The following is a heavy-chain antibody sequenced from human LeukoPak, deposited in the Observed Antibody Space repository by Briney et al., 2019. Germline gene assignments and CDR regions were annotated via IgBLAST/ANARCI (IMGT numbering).Heavy chain of an antibody. CDR3: ARQFWYPPGYYYYYYMDV. CDR1: GVSISSSNSY. CDR2: INHSGST. D-gene: IGHD3-3*01. Sequence: SGTLSLTCTVSGVSISSSNSYWGWIRQPPGKGLEWIGEINHSGSTNYNPSLKSRVTISVDTSKNQFSLKLSSVTAADTAVYYCARQFWYPPGYYYYYYMDVWGKGTTVTISS. V-gene: IGHV4-39*01. J-gene: IGHJ6*03.